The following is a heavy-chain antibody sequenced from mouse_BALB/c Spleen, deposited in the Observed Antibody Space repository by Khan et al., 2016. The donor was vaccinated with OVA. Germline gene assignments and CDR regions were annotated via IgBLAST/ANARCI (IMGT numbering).Heavy chain of an antibody. Sequence: QIQLVQSGPELKKPGETVKISCKASGYTFTNQGMNWVKQAPGKGLKWMGWINTYTGEPTYADDFKGRFAFSLETSASTAYLQINNLKNEDMSTYFGERGYWDFDVWGAGATVTVSS. CDR1: GYTFTNQG. CDR3: ERGYWDFDV. J-gene: IGHJ1*01. CDR2: INTYTGEP. V-gene: IGHV9-1*02.